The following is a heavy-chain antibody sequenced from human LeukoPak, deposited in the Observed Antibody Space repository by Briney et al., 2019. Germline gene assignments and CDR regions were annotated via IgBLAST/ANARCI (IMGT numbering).Heavy chain of an antibody. Sequence: GGSLRLSCAASGFTFSSYSMNWVRQAPGKXLEWVSYISSSSSTIYYADSVKGRFTISRDNAKNSLYLQMNSLRDEDTAVYYCARAFTSTVTTYYYYYGMDVWGQGTTVTVSS. CDR2: ISSSSSTI. CDR3: ARAFTSTVTTYYYYYGMDV. J-gene: IGHJ6*02. D-gene: IGHD4-11*01. V-gene: IGHV3-48*02. CDR1: GFTFSSYS.